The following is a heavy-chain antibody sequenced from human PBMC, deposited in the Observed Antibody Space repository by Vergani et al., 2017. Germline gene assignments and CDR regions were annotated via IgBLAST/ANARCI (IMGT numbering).Heavy chain of an antibody. J-gene: IGHJ4*02. V-gene: IGHV3-23*04. CDR3: AXWDFDSSGYANLDY. CDR2: ISGSGGST. CDR1: GFTFSSYA. Sequence: ELQLVESGGGLVQPGGSLRLSCAASGFTFSSYAMSWVRQAPGKGLEWVSAISGSGGSTYYADSVKGRFTISRDNSKNTLYLQMNSLRAEDTAVYYCAXWDFDSSGYANLDYWGQGTLVTVSS. D-gene: IGHD3-22*01.